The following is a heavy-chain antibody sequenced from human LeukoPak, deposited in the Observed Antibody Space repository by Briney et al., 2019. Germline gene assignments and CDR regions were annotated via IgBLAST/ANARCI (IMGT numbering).Heavy chain of an antibody. CDR3: ARENDRYGRIDY. CDR2: IYYTGTT. J-gene: IGHJ4*02. Sequence: SETLSLTCSVSGGSISSYSWNWIRQPPGKGLEWIGFIYYTGTTNYNPSLKSRVTISIDTSKNQFSLKLSSVTAADTAVYYCARENDRYGRIDYWGQGTLVTVSS. D-gene: IGHD5-18*01. V-gene: IGHV4-59*01. CDR1: GGSISSYS.